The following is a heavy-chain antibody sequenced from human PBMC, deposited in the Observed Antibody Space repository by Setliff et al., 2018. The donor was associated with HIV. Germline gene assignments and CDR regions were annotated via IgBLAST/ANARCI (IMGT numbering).Heavy chain of an antibody. V-gene: IGHV3-21*01. Sequence: GGSLRLSCAASGFTFSSYTMNWVRQAPGKGLEWVSSISSSSYYIYYADSVKCRFIITRDNAKNSLLLQMNSLRAEDTAVYYCASIELAAMVHFDYWGQGTLVTVSS. CDR3: ASIELAAMVHFDY. J-gene: IGHJ4*02. CDR1: GFTFSSYT. D-gene: IGHD5-18*01. CDR2: ISSSSYYI.